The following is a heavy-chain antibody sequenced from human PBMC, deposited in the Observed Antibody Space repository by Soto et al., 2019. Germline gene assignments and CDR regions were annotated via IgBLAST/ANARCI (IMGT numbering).Heavy chain of an antibody. CDR1: GFTFSSYW. Sequence: PGGSLRLSCAASGFTFSSYWMSWVRQAPGKGLEWVANIKQDGSEKYYVDSVKGRFTISRDNAKNSLYLQMNSLRAEDTAVYYCARNAQTYYDFWSGYSGTFDYWGQGTLVTVSS. CDR3: ARNAQTYYDFWSGYSGTFDY. V-gene: IGHV3-7*01. D-gene: IGHD3-3*01. CDR2: IKQDGSEK. J-gene: IGHJ4*02.